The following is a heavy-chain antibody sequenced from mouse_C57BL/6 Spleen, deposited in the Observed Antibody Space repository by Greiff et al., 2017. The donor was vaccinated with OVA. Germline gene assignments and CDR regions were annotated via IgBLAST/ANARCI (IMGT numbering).Heavy chain of an antibody. J-gene: IGHJ4*01. CDR3: ARAGGLRGFYYAMDY. CDR1: GFTFSDYG. Sequence: EVQGVESGGGLVKPGGSLKLSCAASGFTFSDYGMHWVRQAPEKGLEWVAYISSGSSTIYYADTVKGRFTISRDNAKNTLFLQMTSLRSEDTAMYYCARAGGLRGFYYAMDYWGQGTSVTVSS. D-gene: IGHD2-4*01. CDR2: ISSGSSTI. V-gene: IGHV5-17*01.